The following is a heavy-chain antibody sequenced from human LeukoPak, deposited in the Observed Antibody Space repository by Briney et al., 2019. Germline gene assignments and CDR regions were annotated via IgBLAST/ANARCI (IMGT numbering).Heavy chain of an antibody. V-gene: IGHV3-11*01. CDR2: ISSSGSTK. D-gene: IGHD2-2*01. J-gene: IGHJ6*02. CDR1: GFTFSDYY. Sequence: PGGSLRLSCAASGFTFSDYYMSWIRQAPGKGLEWVSYISSSGSTKYYADSVKGRFTISRDNAKNSLYLQMNSLRAEDTAVYYCARVIPAAPGYYYGMDVWGQGTTVTVSS. CDR3: ARVIPAAPGYYYGMDV.